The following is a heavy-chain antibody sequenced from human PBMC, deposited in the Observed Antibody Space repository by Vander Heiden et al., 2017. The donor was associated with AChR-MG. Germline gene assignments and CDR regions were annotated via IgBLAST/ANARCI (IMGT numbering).Heavy chain of an antibody. Sequence: VQLVQSGAEVKKPGSSVTFSCKASGGTFSGYAISWVRQAPGQGLEWMGGIIPIFGTANYAQKFQGRVTITADESTSTAYMELSSLRSEDTAVYYCARDRTVRAYYYGMDVWGQGTTVTVSS. D-gene: IGHD4-17*01. V-gene: IGHV1-69*01. CDR1: GGTFSGYA. CDR3: ARDRTVRAYYYGMDV. CDR2: IIPIFGTA. J-gene: IGHJ6*02.